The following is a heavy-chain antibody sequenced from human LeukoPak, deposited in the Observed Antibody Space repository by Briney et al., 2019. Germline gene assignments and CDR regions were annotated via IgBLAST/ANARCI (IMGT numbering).Heavy chain of an antibody. CDR3: AKYLGSSWFMGY. J-gene: IGHJ4*02. D-gene: IGHD6-13*01. CDR2: IRGSGGST. CDR1: GFTFSSYA. Sequence: GGSLRLSCAASGFTFSSYAMSWVRQAPGKGLEWVSAIRGSGGSTYYADSVKGRFTISRDNSKNTLYLLMNSLRAEDTAVYYCAKYLGSSWFMGYWGQGTLVTVSS. V-gene: IGHV3-23*01.